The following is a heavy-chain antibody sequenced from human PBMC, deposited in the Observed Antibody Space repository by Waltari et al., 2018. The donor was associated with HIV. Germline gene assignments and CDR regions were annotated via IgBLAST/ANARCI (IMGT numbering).Heavy chain of an antibody. Sequence: QVQLVESGGGVVQPGRSLRRSCADSGFTFSSYGMHWVRQAPGKGLEWVAVISYDGSNKYYADSVKGRFTISRDNSKNTLYLQMNSLRAEDTAVYYCAKGSAPGNFDYWGQGTLVTVSS. CDR1: GFTFSSYG. D-gene: IGHD6-13*01. CDR3: AKGSAPGNFDY. V-gene: IGHV3-30*18. CDR2: ISYDGSNK. J-gene: IGHJ4*02.